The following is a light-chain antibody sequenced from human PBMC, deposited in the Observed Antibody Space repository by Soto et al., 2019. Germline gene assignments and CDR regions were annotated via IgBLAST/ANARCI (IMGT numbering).Light chain of an antibody. V-gene: IGLV1-44*01. CDR2: RNN. CDR1: SSNIGSNT. Sequence: QSVLAQPPSTSVTPGQRVTISCSGSSSNIGSNTVNWYQQLPGTAPKLLIYRNNQRPSGVPDRFSGSKSGTSASLAISGLQSEDEADYYCAAWDGSLKGYVFATGTKVTVL. CDR3: AAWDGSLKGYV. J-gene: IGLJ1*01.